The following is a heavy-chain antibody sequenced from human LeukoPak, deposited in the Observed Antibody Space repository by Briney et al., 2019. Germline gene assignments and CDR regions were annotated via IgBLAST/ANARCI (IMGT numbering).Heavy chain of an antibody. D-gene: IGHD5-18*01. J-gene: IGHJ6*02. CDR2: FDPEDGET. CDR1: GYTLTELS. V-gene: IGHV1-24*01. Sequence: ASVKVSCTVSGYTLTELSMHWVRQAPGKGLEWMGGFDPEDGETIYAQKFQGRVTMTEDTSTDTAYMELSSLRSEDTAVYYCATARLWHYGMDVWGQGTTVTVSS. CDR3: ATARLWHYGMDV.